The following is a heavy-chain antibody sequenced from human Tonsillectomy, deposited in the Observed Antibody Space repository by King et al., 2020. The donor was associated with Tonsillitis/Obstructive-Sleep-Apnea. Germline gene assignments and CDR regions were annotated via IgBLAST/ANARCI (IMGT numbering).Heavy chain of an antibody. CDR2: INPNSGGT. CDR3: ARAPGSSWPKFDY. D-gene: IGHD6-13*01. Sequence: QVQLVQSGAEVKKPGASVKVSCKASGYTFTGYDMHWVRQAPGQGLEWMGWINPNSGGTNYAQKLQGRVTMTRDTSISTADMELSRLRSDDTAVYYCARAPGSSWPKFDYWGQGTLVTVSS. V-gene: IGHV1-2*02. J-gene: IGHJ4*02. CDR1: GYTFTGYD.